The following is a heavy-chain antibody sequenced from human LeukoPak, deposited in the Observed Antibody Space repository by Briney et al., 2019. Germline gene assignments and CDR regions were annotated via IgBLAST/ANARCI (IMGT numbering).Heavy chain of an antibody. CDR3: ARDLRAVMEKADY. V-gene: IGHV1-2*02. D-gene: IGHD2-8*01. CDR1: GYTFTGYY. Sequence: APVKVSCKASGYTFTGYYMHWVRQAPGQGLEWMGWINPNSGGTNYAQKFQGRVTMTRDTSISTAYMELSRLRSDDTAVYYCARDLRAVMEKADYWGQGTLVTVSS. CDR2: INPNSGGT. J-gene: IGHJ4*02.